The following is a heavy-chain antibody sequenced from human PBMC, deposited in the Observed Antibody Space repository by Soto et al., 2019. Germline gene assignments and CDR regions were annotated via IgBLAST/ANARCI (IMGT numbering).Heavy chain of an antibody. CDR1: GGTFGRNT. Sequence: QVHLVQSAAEVKKPGSSVRVSCTVSGGTFGRNTIVWVLQAPEQGLECMGHIIPIFGTFKYAQKFQGRVTFTADESTSPAYMDLSSLTSEDTAVYFCARDLNWAVDYWGQGPVVTVSS. V-gene: IGHV1-69*01. CDR3: ARDLNWAVDY. CDR2: IIPIFGTF. J-gene: IGHJ4*02. D-gene: IGHD7-27*01.